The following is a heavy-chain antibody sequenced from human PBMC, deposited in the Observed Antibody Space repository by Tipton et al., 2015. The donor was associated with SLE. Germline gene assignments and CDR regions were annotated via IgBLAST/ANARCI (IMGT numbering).Heavy chain of an antibody. J-gene: IGHJ4*02. CDR1: GGSISSYF. CDR3: ARESYYYEPY. V-gene: IGHV4-59*12. D-gene: IGHD3-22*01. Sequence: LRLSCTVFGGSISSYFWSWIRQPPGKGLEWIGYIYYSGSTKYNPSLKSRVTISVDTSKNQFSLKLSPVTAADTAVYYCARESYYYEPYWGQGTLVTVSS. CDR2: IYYSGST.